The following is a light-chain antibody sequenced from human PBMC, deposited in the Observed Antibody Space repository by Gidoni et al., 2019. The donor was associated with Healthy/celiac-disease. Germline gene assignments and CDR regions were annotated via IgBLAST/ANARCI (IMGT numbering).Light chain of an antibody. V-gene: IGLV2-8*01. CDR1: SSDVGGYNY. CDR3: SSYAGNNNFVV. Sequence: QSALTQPPSASGSPGQSVTISCTVTSSDVGGYNYVSGYQQHPGKAPKLMLYEVSKRPSGVPDGFSGSKAGNTASLAVSGLQAEGEADYYCSSYAGNNNFVVFGGGTKLTVL. J-gene: IGLJ2*01. CDR2: EVS.